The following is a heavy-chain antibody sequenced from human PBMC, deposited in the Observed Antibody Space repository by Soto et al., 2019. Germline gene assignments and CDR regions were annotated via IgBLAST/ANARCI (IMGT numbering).Heavy chain of an antibody. V-gene: IGHV4-34*01. J-gene: IGHJ5*02. CDR1: GGSFSGYY. D-gene: IGHD4-17*01. CDR3: ARFPDYGGYGEWFDP. Sequence: SETLSLTCAVYGGSFSGYYWSWIRQPPGKGLEWIGEINHSGSTYYNPSLKSRVTISVDTSKNQFSLKLSSVTAADTAVYYCARFPDYGGYGEWFDPWGQGTLVTVSS. CDR2: INHSGST.